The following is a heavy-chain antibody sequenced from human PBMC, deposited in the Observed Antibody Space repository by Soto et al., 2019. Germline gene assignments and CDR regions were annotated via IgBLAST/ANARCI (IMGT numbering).Heavy chain of an antibody. CDR3: AKSVEYYDFWSGPDNWFDP. V-gene: IGHV3-23*01. CDR2: ISGSGGST. J-gene: IGHJ5*02. CDR1: GFTFSSYA. D-gene: IGHD3-3*01. Sequence: EVQLLESGGGLVQPGGSLRLSCAASGFTFSSYAMSWVRQATGKGLEWVSAISGSGGSTYYADSVKGRFTISRDNSKNTLYLQMNSLIAEDTAVYYCAKSVEYYDFWSGPDNWFDPWGQGTLVTVSS.